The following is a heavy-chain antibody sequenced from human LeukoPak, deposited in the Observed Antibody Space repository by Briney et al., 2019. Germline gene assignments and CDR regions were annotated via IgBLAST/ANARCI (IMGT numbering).Heavy chain of an antibody. D-gene: IGHD2-2*02. V-gene: IGHV5-51*01. J-gene: IGHJ3*02. CDR2: IYPGDSDT. CDR1: GYSFTSYW. Sequence: GESLKISCKGSGYSFTSYWIGWVRQMPGKGLEWMGIIYPGDSDTRYSPSFQGQVTIPADKSISTAYLQWSSLKASDTAMYYCARIVVPAAIHDAFDIWGQGTMVTVSS. CDR3: ARIVVPAAIHDAFDI.